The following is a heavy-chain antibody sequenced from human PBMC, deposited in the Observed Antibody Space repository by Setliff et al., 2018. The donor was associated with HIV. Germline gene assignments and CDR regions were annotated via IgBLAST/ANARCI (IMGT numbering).Heavy chain of an antibody. CDR2: IIPAFGTA. Sequence: SVQVSCKTSGGTFSSYAVSWVRQAPGQGLEWMGGIIPAFGTANYAQKFQGRVTITTDESTSTAYMELSGLRSEDTAVYFCARDGLLVAGIRFDYWGQGTQVTVSS. CDR3: ARDGLLVAGIRFDY. CDR1: GGTFSSYA. D-gene: IGHD6-19*01. V-gene: IGHV1-69*05. J-gene: IGHJ4*01.